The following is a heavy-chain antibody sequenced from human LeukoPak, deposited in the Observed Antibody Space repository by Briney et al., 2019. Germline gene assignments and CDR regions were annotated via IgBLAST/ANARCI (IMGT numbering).Heavy chain of an antibody. CDR1: GGSISGYY. CDR3: ARGGPNWGLL. V-gene: IGHV4-4*07. Sequence: SETLSLTCTVSGGSISGYYWSWIRQPAGKGLEWVGRFSNSGSTKYNPSLKSRVTMSIDTSKNEFYLKLTSVTAADTAVYYCARGGPNWGLLWGQGTLVTVSS. CDR2: FSNSGST. D-gene: IGHD7-27*01. J-gene: IGHJ4*02.